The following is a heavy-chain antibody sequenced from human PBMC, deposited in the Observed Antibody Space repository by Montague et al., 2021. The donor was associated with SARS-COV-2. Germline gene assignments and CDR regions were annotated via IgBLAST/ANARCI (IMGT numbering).Heavy chain of an antibody. Sequence: PALVKPTQTLTLTCTFSGFSLSTSGVGVGWIRQPPGKALEWLALIYWDDDKRYSPSLKSRLTITKDTSKIQVVLTMTNMDPVDTATYYCAHVGMACSGGSCYPKIKDWYFDLWGRGTLVTVSS. D-gene: IGHD2-15*01. V-gene: IGHV2-5*02. CDR2: IYWDDDK. CDR3: AHVGMACSGGSCYPKIKDWYFDL. J-gene: IGHJ2*01. CDR1: GFSLSTSGVG.